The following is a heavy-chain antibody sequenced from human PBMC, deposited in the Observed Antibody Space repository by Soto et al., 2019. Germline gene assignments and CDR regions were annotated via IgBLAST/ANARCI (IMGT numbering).Heavy chain of an antibody. CDR2: IIPILGIA. J-gene: IGHJ3*02. D-gene: IGHD3-10*01. Sequence: ASVKVSCKASGGTFSSYTISWVRQAPGQGLEWMGRIIPILGIANYAQKFQGRVTITADKSTSTAYMELSSLRSEDTAVYLRGSSGYDAFYNWGQGTMVTVSS. V-gene: IGHV1-69*02. CDR1: GGTFSSYT. CDR3: GSSGYDAFYN.